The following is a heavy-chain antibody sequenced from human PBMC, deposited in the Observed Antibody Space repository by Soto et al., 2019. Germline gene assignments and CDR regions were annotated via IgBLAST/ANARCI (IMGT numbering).Heavy chain of an antibody. CDR1: GGSFSGYY. Sequence: SETLSLTCAVYGGSFSGYYWTWIRQPPGKGLEWIGEINHSGSTYYNPSLKSRVTISVDTSKNQFSLKLSSVTAADTAVYYCASLHVDTAMVAFDYWGQGTLVTVSS. CDR3: ASLHVDTAMVAFDY. J-gene: IGHJ4*02. V-gene: IGHV4-34*01. CDR2: INHSGST. D-gene: IGHD5-18*01.